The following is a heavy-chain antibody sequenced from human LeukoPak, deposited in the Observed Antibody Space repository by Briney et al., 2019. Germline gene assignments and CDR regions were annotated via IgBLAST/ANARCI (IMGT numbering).Heavy chain of an antibody. CDR3: AKYETSGYYFDY. CDR2: MFDTGSP. D-gene: IGHD3-22*01. J-gene: IGHJ4*02. Sequence: PSETLSLTCTVSDGSISTSYWAWIRQPPGKGLEWIGYMFDTGSPNYNPSLKSRVTISVDTSKNQFSLEVSSVTAADTAFYYCAKYETSGYYFDYWGRGTLVTVSS. V-gene: IGHV4-59*01. CDR1: DGSISTSY.